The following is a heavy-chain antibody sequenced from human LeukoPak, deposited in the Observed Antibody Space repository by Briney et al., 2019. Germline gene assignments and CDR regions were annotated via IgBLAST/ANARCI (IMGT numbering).Heavy chain of an antibody. D-gene: IGHD5-18*01. Sequence: SETLSLTCTVSGGSISSSSYYWGWIRQPPGKGLEWIGSTYYSGSTYYNPSLKSRVTISVDTSKNQFSLKLSSVTAADTAVYYCARVGTSGYSYGYFDYWGQGTLVTVSS. V-gene: IGHV4-39*01. J-gene: IGHJ4*02. CDR1: GGSISSSSYY. CDR2: TYYSGST. CDR3: ARVGTSGYSYGYFDY.